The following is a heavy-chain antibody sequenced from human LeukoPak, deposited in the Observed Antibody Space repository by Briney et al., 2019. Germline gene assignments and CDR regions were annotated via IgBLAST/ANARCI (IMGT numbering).Heavy chain of an antibody. Sequence: SETLSLTCAVSGYSISSDYFWGWIRQPPGKGLEWIGSIYRSGSTYYNPSLKSRVTMSIHTSKNQFSLKLSSVTAADTAVYHCARHMTTDMLDAFDIWGQGTMVIISS. J-gene: IGHJ3*02. D-gene: IGHD3-10*02. CDR3: ARHMTTDMLDAFDI. CDR1: GYSISSDYF. V-gene: IGHV4-38-2*01. CDR2: IYRSGST.